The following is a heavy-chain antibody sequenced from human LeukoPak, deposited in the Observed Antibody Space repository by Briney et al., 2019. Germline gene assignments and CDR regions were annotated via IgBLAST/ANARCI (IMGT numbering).Heavy chain of an antibody. V-gene: IGHV3-53*01. CDR1: GGSISGYY. J-gene: IGHJ4*02. D-gene: IGHD1-14*01. CDR2: FFTNGNT. CDR3: TRGLAPDPGYFDS. Sequence: ETLSLTCTVSGGSISGYYWSWIRQPPGKGLEWVSSFFTNGNTYYADSMKGRFTISRDNSKNTVYLQMNRLRAEDTAVYYCTRGLAPDPGYFDSWGQGTLVTVSS.